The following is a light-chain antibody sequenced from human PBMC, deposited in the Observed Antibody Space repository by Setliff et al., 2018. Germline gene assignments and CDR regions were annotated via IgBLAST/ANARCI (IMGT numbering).Light chain of an antibody. V-gene: IGLV1-40*01. J-gene: IGLJ1*01. Sequence: KRVTLSCTGSRSNIGSPYDVHWYQQLPGAAPRLLIYANDNRPSGVPDRFSASTSGTSASLAIAGLQAEDEADYYCQSYDNILSGYVFGPGTKVTV. CDR1: RSNIGSPYD. CDR3: QSYDNILSGYV. CDR2: AND.